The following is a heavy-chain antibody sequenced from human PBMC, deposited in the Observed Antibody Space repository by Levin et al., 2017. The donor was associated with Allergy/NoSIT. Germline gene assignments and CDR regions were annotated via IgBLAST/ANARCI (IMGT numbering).Heavy chain of an antibody. CDR2: IYYSGST. V-gene: IGHV4-31*03. J-gene: IGHJ4*02. D-gene: IGHD4-17*01. CDR3: ARAKWGEHYGDYRHDY. Sequence: SETLSLTCTVSGGSISSGGYYWSWIRQHPGKGLEWIGYIYYSGSTYYNPSLKSRVTISVDTSKNQFSLKLSSVTAADTAVYYCARAKWGEHYGDYRHDYWGQGTLVTVSS. CDR1: GGSISSGGYY.